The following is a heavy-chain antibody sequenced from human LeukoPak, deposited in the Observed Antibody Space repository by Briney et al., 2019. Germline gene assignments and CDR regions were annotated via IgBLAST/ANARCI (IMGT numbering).Heavy chain of an antibody. CDR1: GGSISSYY. Sequence: SETLSLTCTVSGGSISSYYWSWIRQPPGKGLEWIGYIYYSGSTNYNPSLKSRVTISVDTSKNQFSLKLSSVTAADTAVYYCARAPTIFSYYMDVWGKGTTVTISS. J-gene: IGHJ6*03. D-gene: IGHD3-9*01. CDR3: ARAPTIFSYYMDV. V-gene: IGHV4-59*01. CDR2: IYYSGST.